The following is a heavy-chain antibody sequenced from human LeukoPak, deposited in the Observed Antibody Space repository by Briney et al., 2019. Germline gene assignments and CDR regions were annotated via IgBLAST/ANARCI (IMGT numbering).Heavy chain of an antibody. Sequence: GGSLRLSCAAPGFTFSDYAMNWVRQAPGKGLEWVSSISSSSSYIYYADSVKGRFTISRDNAKNSLYLQMNSLRAEDTAVYYCARDRYYDILTGYNDAFDIWGQGTMVTVSS. J-gene: IGHJ3*02. CDR1: GFTFSDYA. CDR3: ARDRYYDILTGYNDAFDI. D-gene: IGHD3-9*01. V-gene: IGHV3-21*01. CDR2: ISSSSSYI.